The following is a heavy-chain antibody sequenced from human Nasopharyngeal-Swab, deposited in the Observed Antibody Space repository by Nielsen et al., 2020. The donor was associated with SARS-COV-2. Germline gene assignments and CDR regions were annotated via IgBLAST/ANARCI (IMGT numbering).Heavy chain of an antibody. CDR1: GFTFSRYS. D-gene: IGHD6-6*01. CDR3: ATRRGYSSSSSFDY. V-gene: IGHV3-21*01. J-gene: IGHJ4*02. CDR2: ISSGRSYI. Sequence: ESLKISCAASGFTFSRYSMHWVRQAPGKGLEWVSSISSGRSYIYYADSVKGRFTISRDNAKNSLYLQMNSLRAEDTAVYYCATRRGYSSSSSFDYWGQGTLVTVSS.